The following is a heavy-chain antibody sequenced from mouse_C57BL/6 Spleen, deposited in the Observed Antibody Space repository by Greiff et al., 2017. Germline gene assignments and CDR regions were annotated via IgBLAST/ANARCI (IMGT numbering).Heavy chain of an antibody. D-gene: IGHD1-1*01. CDR3: TCGSGHWCFGV. CDR2: IRSKSDNYAT. V-gene: IGHV6-3*01. CDR1: GSTFSNYW. Sequence: EVKVEEPGGGFVQPGGSMKLSCVASGSTFSNYWMNWVRQSPEKGLEWVAQIRSKSDNYATHYAESVKGRFTISRDDSKSSVYLQMNKLRAADAGIYYCTCGSGHWCFGVWGTGATGTGSS. J-gene: IGHJ1*03.